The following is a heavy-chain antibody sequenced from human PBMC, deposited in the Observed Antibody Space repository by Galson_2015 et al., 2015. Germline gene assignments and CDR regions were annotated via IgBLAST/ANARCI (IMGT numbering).Heavy chain of an antibody. CDR2: IYWNDDK. Sequence: PALVNPTQPLKLACTFSGFSLSTSGVGVGWIRQRPGKALEWLALIYWNDDKRYSPSLKSMLTITKDTSKNHVVLTMTNMGPVDTATYYFAHRLSSWYGTDSFDYWGQGTLVTVSS. V-gene: IGHV2-5*01. CDR3: AHRLSSWYGTDSFDY. CDR1: GFSLSTSGVG. D-gene: IGHD6-13*01. J-gene: IGHJ4*02.